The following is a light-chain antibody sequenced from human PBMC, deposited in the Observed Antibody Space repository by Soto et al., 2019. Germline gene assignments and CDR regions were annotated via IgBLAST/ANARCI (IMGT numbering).Light chain of an antibody. CDR3: SSYTSSSILGYV. Sequence: QSVLTQPASVSWSPGHSITISCTGTSSDVGGYNYVSWYQQHPGKAPKLMIYDVSNRPSGVSNRFSGSKSGNTASLTISGLQAEDEADYYCSSYTSSSILGYVFGTGTKVTVL. CDR2: DVS. CDR1: SSDVGGYNY. V-gene: IGLV2-14*01. J-gene: IGLJ1*01.